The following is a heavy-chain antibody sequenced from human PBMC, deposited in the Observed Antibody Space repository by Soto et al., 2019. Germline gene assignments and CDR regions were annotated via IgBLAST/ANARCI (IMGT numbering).Heavy chain of an antibody. D-gene: IGHD3-22*01. CDR2: IYYSGST. CDR1: GGSISSSSYY. V-gene: IGHV4-39*01. J-gene: IGHJ4*02. CDR3: AVYYYDSSGYRYYFDY. Sequence: SETLSLTCTVSGGSISSSSYYWGWIRQPPGKGLEWIGSIYYSGSTYYNPSLKSRVTISVDTSKNQFSLKLSSVTAADTAVYYCAVYYYDSSGYRYYFDYWGQGTLVTVSS.